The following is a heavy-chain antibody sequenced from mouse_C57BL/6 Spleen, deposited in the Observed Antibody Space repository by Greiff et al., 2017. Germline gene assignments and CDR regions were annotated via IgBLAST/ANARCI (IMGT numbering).Heavy chain of an antibody. Sequence: EVKLQQSGPVLVKPGASVKMSCKASGYTFTAYYMNWVKQSHGKSLEWIGVINPYNGGTSYNQKFKGKATLTVDKSSSTAYLELISLTSEDSAVYYCARSSYCKPWFAYWGQGTLVTVSA. D-gene: IGHD6-5*01. CDR1: GYTFTAYY. J-gene: IGHJ3*01. CDR2: INPYNGGT. CDR3: ARSSYCKPWFAY. V-gene: IGHV1-19*01.